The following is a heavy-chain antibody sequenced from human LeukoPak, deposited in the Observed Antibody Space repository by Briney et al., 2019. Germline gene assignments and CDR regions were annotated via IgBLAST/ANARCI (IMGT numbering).Heavy chain of an antibody. V-gene: IGHV3-74*01. J-gene: IGHJ4*02. CDR2: INSDGSST. CDR3: ATSAEMATADY. Sequence: GGSLRLSCAASGFTFSSYWMHWVRQAPGKGLVWVSRINSDGSSTSYADSVKGRFTISRDNAKNTLYLQMNSLRAEDTAVYYCATSAEMATADYWGQGTLVTVSS. CDR1: GFTFSSYW. D-gene: IGHD5-24*01.